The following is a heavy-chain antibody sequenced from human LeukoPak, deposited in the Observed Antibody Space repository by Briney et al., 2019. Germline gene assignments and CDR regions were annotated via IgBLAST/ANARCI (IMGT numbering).Heavy chain of an antibody. CDR2: FDPEDGET. D-gene: IGHD6-13*01. J-gene: IGHJ4*02. CDR1: GDTLSDLS. V-gene: IGHV1-24*01. Sequence: GASVKVSCKLSGDTLSDLSIHWVRQAPGKGLEWMGGFDPEDGETVYAQKFQGRVTVTEDTSTDTAYMEVTNLRSDDTAVYYCAMGVDRSSWYLFDYWGQVALVTVSS. CDR3: AMGVDRSSWYLFDY.